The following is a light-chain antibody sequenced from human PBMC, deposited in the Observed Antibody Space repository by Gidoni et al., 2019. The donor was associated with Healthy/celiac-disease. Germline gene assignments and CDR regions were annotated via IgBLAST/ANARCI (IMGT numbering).Light chain of an antibody. J-gene: IGKJ4*01. V-gene: IGKV2-30*02. Sequence: DVVMTQSPLSLPVTLGQPASISCRSSQSLVHSDGNTYLNWFQQRPGQSPRRLIYKVSNRDSGVPDRFSGSGSGTDFTLKISRVEAEDVGVYYCMQGTHRREFTFGGGTKVEIK. CDR2: KVS. CDR3: MQGTHRREFT. CDR1: QSLVHSDGNTY.